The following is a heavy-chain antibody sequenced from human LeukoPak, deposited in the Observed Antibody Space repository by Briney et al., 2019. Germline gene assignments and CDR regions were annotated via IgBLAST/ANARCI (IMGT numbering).Heavy chain of an antibody. CDR3: ARGGGYSSANYYFDY. D-gene: IGHD6-19*01. CDR1: EFTFSSYA. CDR2: ISYDGSNK. Sequence: GGSLRLSCAASEFTFSSYAMHWVRQAPGKGLEWVAVISYDGSNKYYADSVKGRFTISRDNSKNTLYLQMNSLRAEDTAVYYCARGGGYSSANYYFDYWGQGTLVTVSS. J-gene: IGHJ4*02. V-gene: IGHV3-30*04.